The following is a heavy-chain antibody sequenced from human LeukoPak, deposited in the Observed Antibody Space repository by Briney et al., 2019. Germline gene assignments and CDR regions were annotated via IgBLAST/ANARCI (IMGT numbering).Heavy chain of an antibody. Sequence: SETLSLTCTVSGGSISSSSYYWGWLRHPPGKGLEWLGSNDYSGSTYYNPSLKSRVTISVDTPKNQFSLKLSYVTSTGTSVSYCSRHEMVTISFYYYYGMDVWGQGTTVTVSS. CDR1: GGSISSSSYY. J-gene: IGHJ6*02. CDR2: NDYSGST. CDR3: SRHEMVTISFYYYYGMDV. D-gene: IGHD5-24*01. V-gene: IGHV4-39*01.